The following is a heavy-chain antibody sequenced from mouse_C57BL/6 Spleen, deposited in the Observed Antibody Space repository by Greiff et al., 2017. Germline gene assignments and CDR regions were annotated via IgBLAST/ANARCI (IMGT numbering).Heavy chain of an antibody. J-gene: IGHJ4*01. D-gene: IGHD1-1*01. V-gene: IGHV1-18*01. CDR2: INPNNGGT. Sequence: EVQLQQSGPELVKPGASVTIPCKASGYTFTDYNMDWVKQSHGKSLAWIGDINPNNGGTIYNQKFKGKATLTVDKSSSTAYMELRSLTSEDTAVYYCARYYGSREGYYYAMDYWGQGTSVTVSS. CDR1: GYTFTDYN. CDR3: ARYYGSREGYYYAMDY.